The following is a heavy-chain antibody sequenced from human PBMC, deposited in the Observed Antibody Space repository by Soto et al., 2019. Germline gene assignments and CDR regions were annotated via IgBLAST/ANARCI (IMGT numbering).Heavy chain of an antibody. CDR1: GYTFTSYY. CDR3: AKDYYSDSNGSHFDY. D-gene: IGHD3-22*01. J-gene: IGHJ4*02. V-gene: IGHV1-46*01. Sequence: ASVKVSCKASGYTFTSYYMHWVRQAPGQGLEWMGIINPSGGSTSYAQKFQGRVTMTRDTSTSTVYMELSSLRSEDTALYYCAKDYYSDSNGSHFDYWGQGTQVTVSS. CDR2: INPSGGST.